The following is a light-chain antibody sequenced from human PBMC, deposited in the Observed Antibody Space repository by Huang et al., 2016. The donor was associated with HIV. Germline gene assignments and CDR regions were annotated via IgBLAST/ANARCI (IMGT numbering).Light chain of an antibody. J-gene: IGKJ1*01. V-gene: IGKV3-15*01. Sequence: EIVLTQSPATLSVSPGERATLSCRASQSVSSNLTWYQQKPGQAPRRLIYGASVRATGVPARFSGSGSTTEFSLTISSLQSEDFAVYYCQQYSNWPRGTFGQGTKVDI. CDR2: GAS. CDR3: QQYSNWPRGT. CDR1: QSVSSN.